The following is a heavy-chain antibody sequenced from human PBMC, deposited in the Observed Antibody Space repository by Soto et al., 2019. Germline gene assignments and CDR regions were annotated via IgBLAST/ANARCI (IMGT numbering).Heavy chain of an antibody. Sequence: SETLSLTCTLSAGSISSYYWSWIRQPPGKGLEWIGYIYYSGSTNYNPSLKSRVTISVDTSKNQFSLKLSSVTAADTAVYYCARGYYDSWSGYTVNWFEPWGEGTLVIVSS. CDR1: AGSISSYY. V-gene: IGHV4-59*01. J-gene: IGHJ5*02. CDR3: ARGYYDSWSGYTVNWFEP. CDR2: IYYSGST. D-gene: IGHD3-3*01.